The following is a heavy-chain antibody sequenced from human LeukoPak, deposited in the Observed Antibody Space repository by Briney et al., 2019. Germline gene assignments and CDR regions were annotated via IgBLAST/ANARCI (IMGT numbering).Heavy chain of an antibody. CDR2: IYYSGST. D-gene: IGHD1-26*01. V-gene: IGHV4-59*01. CDR3: ARKSGTRGAFDV. J-gene: IGHJ3*01. CDR1: GGSISSYY. Sequence: SETLSLTCTVSGGSISSYYWSWIRQPLGKGLEWIGYIYYSGSTNYNPSLKSRVTISVDTSKNQFSLKLSSVTAADTAVYYCARKSGTRGAFDVWGQGTMVTVAS.